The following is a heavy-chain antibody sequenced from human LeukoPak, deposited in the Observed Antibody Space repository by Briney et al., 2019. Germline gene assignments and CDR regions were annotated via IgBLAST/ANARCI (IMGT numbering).Heavy chain of an antibody. CDR3: ARVSSRPWLYSSSWARPLDAFDI. D-gene: IGHD6-13*01. Sequence: ASVKVSCKASGYTFTSYGISWVRQAPGQGLEWMGWISAYNGNTNYAQKLQGRVTMTTDTSTSTAYMELRSLRSDDTAVYYCARVSSRPWLYSSSWARPLDAFDIWGQGTVVTVSS. CDR2: ISAYNGNT. J-gene: IGHJ3*02. CDR1: GYTFTSYG. V-gene: IGHV1-18*01.